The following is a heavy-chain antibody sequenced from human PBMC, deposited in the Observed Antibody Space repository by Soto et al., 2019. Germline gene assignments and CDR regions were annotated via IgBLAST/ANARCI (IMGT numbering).Heavy chain of an antibody. J-gene: IGHJ4*02. V-gene: IGHV3-21*01. Sequence: EVQLVESGGGLVKPGGSLRLSCAASGFVFSSYNMNWVRQVPGKGLEWVSSISPSSDDIHYADSVKGRFTISRDNAKNSLYLQMNSLRGEDTAVYYCARPRGYRGYDIIDYWGQGALVTVSS. CDR1: GFVFSSYN. CDR3: ARPRGYRGYDIIDY. CDR2: ISPSSDDI. D-gene: IGHD5-12*01.